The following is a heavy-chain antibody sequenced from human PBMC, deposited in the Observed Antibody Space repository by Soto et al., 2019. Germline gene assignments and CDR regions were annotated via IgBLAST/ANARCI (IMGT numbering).Heavy chain of an antibody. D-gene: IGHD3-22*01. Sequence: QVQLVESGGGLVKPGGSLRLSCAASGFTFSDYYMSWIRQAPGKGLEWVSYISSSGSTIYYADSVKGRFTISRDNAKNSLYLQMNNLRAEDTAVYYCARSTITMIVVVVSATDAFDIWGQGTMVTVSS. CDR3: ARSTITMIVVVVSATDAFDI. J-gene: IGHJ3*02. CDR1: GFTFSDYY. CDR2: ISSSGSTI. V-gene: IGHV3-11*01.